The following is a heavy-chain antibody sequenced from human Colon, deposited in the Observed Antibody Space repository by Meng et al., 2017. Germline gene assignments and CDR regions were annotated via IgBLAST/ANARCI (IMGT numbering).Heavy chain of an antibody. V-gene: IGHV4-4*07. CDR2: IYSSGRT. Sequence: QGPRQESGPGLGKPSEPPSLTCTVSGGSMSGYYWNWIRQPAGKGLEWIGHIYSSGRTNYNPSLKSRVTISVDSSKNQFSLNLTSVTAADTAVYFCARVQRFCTGGICSNWFDPWGQGTLVTVSS. J-gene: IGHJ5*02. CDR1: GGSMSGYY. D-gene: IGHD2-15*01. CDR3: ARVQRFCTGGICSNWFDP.